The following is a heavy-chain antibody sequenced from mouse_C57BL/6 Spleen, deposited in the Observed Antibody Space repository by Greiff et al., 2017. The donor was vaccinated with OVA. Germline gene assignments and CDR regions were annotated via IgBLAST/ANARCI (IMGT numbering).Heavy chain of an antibody. D-gene: IGHD1-1*01. J-gene: IGHJ1*03. CDR2: IYPGDGDT. CDR3: SRRDYGRDWYFDV. Sequence: QVQLKESGPELVKPGASVKISCKASGYAFSSSWMNWVKQRPGKGLEWIGRIYPGDGDTNYNGKFKGRATLTADKSSSTAYMQLRNLTSEDSAVSVCSRRDYGRDWYFDVWGTGTTVTVSP. CDR1: GYAFSSSW. V-gene: IGHV1-82*01.